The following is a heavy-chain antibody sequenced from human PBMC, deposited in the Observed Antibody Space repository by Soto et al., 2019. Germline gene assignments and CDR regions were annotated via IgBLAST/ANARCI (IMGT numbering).Heavy chain of an antibody. CDR2: IYSGGST. Sequence: EVQLVESGGGLVQPGGSLRLSCAASGFTVSSNYMSWVRQAPGKGLEWVSVIYSGGSTYYADSVKGRFTISRDNSKNTLYLQMNSLRAEDTAVYYCARDGKTPVPEWIAFDIWGQGTMVTVSS. D-gene: IGHD1-1*01. CDR1: GFTVSSNY. CDR3: ARDGKTPVPEWIAFDI. V-gene: IGHV3-66*01. J-gene: IGHJ3*02.